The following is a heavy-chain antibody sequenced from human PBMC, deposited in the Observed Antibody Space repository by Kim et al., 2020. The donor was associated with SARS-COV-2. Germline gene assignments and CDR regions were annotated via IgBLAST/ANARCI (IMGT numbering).Heavy chain of an antibody. V-gene: IGHV4-39*01. D-gene: IGHD6-13*01. CDR3: ARGYSSSWYGEGFDY. J-gene: IGHJ4*02. Sequence: SETLSLTCTVSGGSISSSSYYWGWIRQPPGKGLEWIGSIYYSGSTYYNPSLKSRVTISVDTSKNQFSLKLSSVTAADTAVYYCARGYSSSWYGEGFDYWGQGTLVTVSS. CDR1: GGSISSSSYY. CDR2: IYYSGST.